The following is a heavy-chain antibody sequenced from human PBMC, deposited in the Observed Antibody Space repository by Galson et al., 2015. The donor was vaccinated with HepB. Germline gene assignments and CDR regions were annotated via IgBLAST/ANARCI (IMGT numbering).Heavy chain of an antibody. CDR1: GFTFSSYA. CDR3: VKDPTYYYGSGNQANDAFDI. J-gene: IGHJ3*02. Sequence: SLRLSCAASGFTFSSYAMHWVRQAPGKGLEYVSAISSNGGSTYYADSVKGRFTISRDNSKNTLYLQMSSLRAEDTAVYYCVKDPTYYYGSGNQANDAFDIWGQGTMVTVSS. CDR2: ISSNGGST. V-gene: IGHV3-64D*06. D-gene: IGHD3-10*01.